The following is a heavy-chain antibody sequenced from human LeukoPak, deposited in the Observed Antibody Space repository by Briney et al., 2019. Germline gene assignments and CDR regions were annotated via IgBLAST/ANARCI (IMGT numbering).Heavy chain of an antibody. J-gene: IGHJ5*02. Sequence: GESLKISCQGFGYRFTSYWIGWVRQMPGKSLEWMGIFYPGESDTRYSTSFQGQVTIAADKSISTASLQWSSLKGSDTAMYYCARRSFTTVTTAWFDPWGQGTLVTVSS. D-gene: IGHD4-17*01. CDR3: ARRSFTTVTTAWFDP. CDR1: GYRFTSYW. CDR2: FYPGESDT. V-gene: IGHV5-51*01.